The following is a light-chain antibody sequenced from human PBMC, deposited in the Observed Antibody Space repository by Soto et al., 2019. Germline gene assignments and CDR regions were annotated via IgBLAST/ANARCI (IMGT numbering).Light chain of an antibody. Sequence: EIVLTQSPGSLSLSPGEGATLSCRASQSVSTTYLAWYQLKPGQAPRLVIYATSSRAAGIPDRFRGSGSGREFTLTISSLEPEDVGVYFCQQYGNSPPYSFGPGTQVEIK. V-gene: IGKV3-20*01. CDR3: QQYGNSPPYS. CDR2: ATS. CDR1: QSVSTTY. J-gene: IGKJ2*03.